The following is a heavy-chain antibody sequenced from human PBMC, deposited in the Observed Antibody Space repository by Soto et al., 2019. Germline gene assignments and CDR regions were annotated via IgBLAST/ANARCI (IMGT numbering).Heavy chain of an antibody. CDR1: GFTFSNAW. Sequence: ESGGGLVKPGGSLRLSCAASGFTFSNAWMSWVRQAPGKGLEWVGRIKSKTDGGTTDYAAPVKGRFTISRDDSKNTLYLQMNSLKTEDTAVYYCTTDLDCSSTSCFILDWFDPWGQGTLVTVSS. CDR3: TTDLDCSSTSCFILDWFDP. D-gene: IGHD2-2*01. V-gene: IGHV3-15*01. J-gene: IGHJ5*02. CDR2: IKSKTDGGTT.